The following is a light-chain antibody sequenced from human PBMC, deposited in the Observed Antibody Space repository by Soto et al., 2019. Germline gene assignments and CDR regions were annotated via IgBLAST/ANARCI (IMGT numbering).Light chain of an antibody. CDR3: CSYAGSSTYV. CDR2: EVS. J-gene: IGLJ1*01. V-gene: IGLV2-23*02. CDR1: SSDFGSYNL. Sequence: QSVLTQPAPLSVSPGQSITISCTGTSSDFGSYNLVSWYQQHPGKAPKLMIYEVSKRPSGVSNRFSGSKSGNTASLTISGLQAEDEADYYCCSYAGSSTYVFGTGTKVTVL.